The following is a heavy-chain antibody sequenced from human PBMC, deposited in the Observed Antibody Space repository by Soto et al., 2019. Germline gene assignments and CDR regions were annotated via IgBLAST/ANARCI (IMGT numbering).Heavy chain of an antibody. D-gene: IGHD1-1*01. V-gene: IGHV4-39*01. CDR3: ARRRWLQLYYFDY. CDR1: GGSISLSSYY. Sequence: QLQLQESGPGLVKPSETLSLTCTVSGGSISLSSYYWGWIRQPPGEGLEWIGSIYYTGTTYYNPSLKSRVTISVDTSKNQFSLNLSSVTAADKAVYYCARRRWLQLYYFDYWGQGTLVTVSS. CDR2: IYYTGTT. J-gene: IGHJ4*02.